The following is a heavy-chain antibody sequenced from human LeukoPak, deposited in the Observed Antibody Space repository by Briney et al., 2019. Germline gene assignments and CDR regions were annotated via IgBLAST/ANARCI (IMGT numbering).Heavy chain of an antibody. D-gene: IGHD2/OR15-2a*01. CDR1: GGSFSGYY. J-gene: IGHJ4*02. CDR3: ARGKSIDY. CDR2: INHSGSA. V-gene: IGHV4-34*01. Sequence: SETLSLTCAVYGGSFSGYYWSWIRQPPGKGLEWIGEINHSGSANYNPSLKSRVTISVDTSKNQFSLKLSSVTAADTAVYYCARGKSIDYWGQGTLVTVSS.